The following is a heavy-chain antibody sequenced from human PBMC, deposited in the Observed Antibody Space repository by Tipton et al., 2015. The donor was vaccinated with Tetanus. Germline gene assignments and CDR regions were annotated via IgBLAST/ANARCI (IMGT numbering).Heavy chain of an antibody. Sequence: QLVQSGAEAKKPGSSVKVSCKASGGTFSSYAISWVRQAAGQGLEWMGGIIPIFGTANYAQKFQGRVTITADKSTSTAYMELSSLRSEDTAVYYCARAGDYGSGSYLDAWGQGTTVTVSS. J-gene: IGHJ6*02. CDR1: GGTFSSYA. V-gene: IGHV1-69*06. CDR2: IIPIFGTA. D-gene: IGHD3-10*01. CDR3: ARAGDYGSGSYLDA.